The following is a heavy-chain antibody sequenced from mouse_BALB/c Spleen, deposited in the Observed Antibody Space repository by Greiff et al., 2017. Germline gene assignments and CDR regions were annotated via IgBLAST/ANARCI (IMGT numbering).Heavy chain of an antibody. CDR3: ARPYYYGSSSWFAY. CDR1: GYTFTDYA. D-gene: IGHD1-1*01. Sequence: VQLQESGAELVRPGVSVKISCKGSGYTFTDYAMHWAKQSHAKSLEWIGVISTYYGDASYNQKFKGKATMTVDKSSSTAYMELARLTSEDSAIYYCARPYYYGSSSWFAYWGQGTLVTVSA. V-gene: IGHV1S137*01. CDR2: ISTYYGDA. J-gene: IGHJ3*01.